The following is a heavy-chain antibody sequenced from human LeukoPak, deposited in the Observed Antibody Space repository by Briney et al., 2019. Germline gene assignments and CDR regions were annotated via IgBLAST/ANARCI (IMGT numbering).Heavy chain of an antibody. CDR2: INAGNGNT. CDR3: ARGPSSSWPRRFGNTGYYFDY. V-gene: IGHV1-3*01. D-gene: IGHD6-13*01. Sequence: ASVKVSCKASGYTFTSYAMHWVRQAPGQRLEWMGWINAGNGNTKYSQKFQGRVTITRDTSASTAYMELSSLRSEDTAVYYCARGPSSSWPRRFGNTGYYFDYWGQGTLVTVSS. J-gene: IGHJ4*02. CDR1: GYTFTSYA.